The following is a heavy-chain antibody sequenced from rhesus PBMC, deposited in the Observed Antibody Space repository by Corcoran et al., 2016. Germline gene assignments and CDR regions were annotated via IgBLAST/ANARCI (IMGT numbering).Heavy chain of an antibody. CDR1: GFTFSSYG. D-gene: IGHD2-21*01. J-gene: IGHJ6*01. CDR2: INRGGGST. V-gene: IGHV3S5*01. CDR3: AKTLYCSGSGCYGLDS. Sequence: EVQLVETGGGLVQPGGSLKLSCAASGFTFSSYGMSWVRQAPGKGLEGVSAINRGGGSTNYADTVKGRLTISGHNAKNPLSLEMNSLRTEDTAVYYCAKTLYCSGSGCYGLDSWGQGVVVTVSS.